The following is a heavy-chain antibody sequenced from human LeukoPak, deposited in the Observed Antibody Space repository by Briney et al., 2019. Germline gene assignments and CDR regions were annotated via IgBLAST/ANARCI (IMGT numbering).Heavy chain of an antibody. CDR1: GYTFTSYG. V-gene: IGHV1-18*01. D-gene: IGHD3-10*01. CDR3: VRDVGYGSGSYYLSFDY. J-gene: IGHJ4*02. CDR2: ISAYNGNT. Sequence: ASVKVSCKASGYTFTSYGISWVRQAPGQGLEWMGWISAYNGNTNYAQKVQGRVTMTTDTSTSTAYMELRSLRSDDTAVYYCVRDVGYGSGSYYLSFDYWGQGTLVTVSS.